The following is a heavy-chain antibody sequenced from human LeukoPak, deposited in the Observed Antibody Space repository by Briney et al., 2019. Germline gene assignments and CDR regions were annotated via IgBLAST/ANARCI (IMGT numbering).Heavy chain of an antibody. J-gene: IGHJ5*02. CDR2: MNPNSGNP. V-gene: IGHV1-8*03. CDR1: GYTFTSYD. CDR3: ASRGYSYGYSWFDP. Sequence: GASVKVSCKASGYTFTSYDINWVRQATGQGLEWMGWMNPNSGNPGYAQMFQGRVPITRNPSISTAYMELSSLRSEDTAVYYCASRGYSYGYSWFDPWGQGTLVTVSS. D-gene: IGHD5-18*01.